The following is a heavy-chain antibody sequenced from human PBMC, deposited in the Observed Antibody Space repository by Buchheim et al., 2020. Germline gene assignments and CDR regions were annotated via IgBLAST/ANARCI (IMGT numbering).Heavy chain of an antibody. V-gene: IGHV1-69*04. CDR2: IIPILGIA. J-gene: IGHJ6*02. Sequence: QVQLVQSGAEVKKPGSSVKVSCKASGGTFSSYAISWVRQAPGQGLEWMGRIIPILGIANYAQKFQGRVTITEDKSTSTAYMEVSSLRSEDTAVYYCARPDVDIVATGFYYGMDVWGQGTT. CDR3: ARPDVDIVATGFYYGMDV. D-gene: IGHD5-12*01. CDR1: GGTFSSYA.